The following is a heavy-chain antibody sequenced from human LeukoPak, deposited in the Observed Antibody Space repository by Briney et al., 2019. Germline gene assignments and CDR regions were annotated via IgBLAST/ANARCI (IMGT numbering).Heavy chain of an antibody. V-gene: IGHV4-4*09. CDR1: GGSISSYY. J-gene: IGHJ4*02. Sequence: SETLSLTCTVSGGSISSYYWSWIRQHPGKGLEWIGYIYTSGSTNYNPSLKSRVTISVDTSKNQFSLKLSSVTAADTAVYYCARHAAAAGPYYFDYWGQGTLVTVSS. CDR3: ARHAAAAGPYYFDY. CDR2: IYTSGST. D-gene: IGHD6-13*01.